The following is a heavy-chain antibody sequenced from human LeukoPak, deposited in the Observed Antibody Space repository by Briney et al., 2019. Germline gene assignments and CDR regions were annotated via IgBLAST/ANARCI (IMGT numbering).Heavy chain of an antibody. J-gene: IGHJ4*02. CDR2: IWYDGSNK. Sequence: PGGSLRLSCAASGFTFSSYGMHWVRQAPGKGLEWVAVIWYDGSNKYYADSVKGRFTISRDNSKNTLYLQMNSLRAEDTAVYYCAKPTYSGSYSYFDYWGQGTLVTVSS. V-gene: IGHV3-33*06. D-gene: IGHD1-26*01. CDR3: AKPTYSGSYSYFDY. CDR1: GFTFSSYG.